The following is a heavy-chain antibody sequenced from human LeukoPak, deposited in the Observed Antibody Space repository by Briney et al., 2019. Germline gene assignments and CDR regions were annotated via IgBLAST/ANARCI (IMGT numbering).Heavy chain of an antibody. CDR1: GFTFSSYE. Sequence: GGSLRLSCAASGFTFSSYEMNWVRQAPGKGLEWVAFIRYDGSNKYYADSVKGRFTISRDNSKNTLYLQMNSLRAEDTAVYYCAKIGAAAGNYAFDIWGQGTMVTVSS. J-gene: IGHJ3*02. D-gene: IGHD6-13*01. CDR2: IRYDGSNK. V-gene: IGHV3-30*02. CDR3: AKIGAAAGNYAFDI.